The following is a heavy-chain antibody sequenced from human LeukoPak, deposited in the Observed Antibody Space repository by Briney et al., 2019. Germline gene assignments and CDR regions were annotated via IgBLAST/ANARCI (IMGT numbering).Heavy chain of an antibody. CDR2: ISYDGSNK. Sequence: GGSLRLSCAASGFTFSSYAMHWVRQAPGKGLEWVAVISYDGSNKYYADSVKGRFTISRDNSKNTLYLRMNSLRAEDTAVYYCAREGGYYYDSSGYGEYFQHWGQGTLVTVSS. CDR1: GFTFSSYA. D-gene: IGHD3-22*01. V-gene: IGHV3-30*04. CDR3: AREGGYYYDSSGYGEYFQH. J-gene: IGHJ1*01.